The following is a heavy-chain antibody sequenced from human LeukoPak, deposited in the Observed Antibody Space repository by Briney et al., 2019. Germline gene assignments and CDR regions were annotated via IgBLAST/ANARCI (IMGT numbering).Heavy chain of an antibody. Sequence: TEGSLRLSCAASGFTFDEYAMSWVRQLPGKGLEWVSGLNWNGDTTDYADSVRGRFTISRDNAKNSLYLQMNSLTAEDTAFYYCASRHSDGYFDYWGQGTLVTVSS. V-gene: IGHV3-20*04. CDR1: GFTFDEYA. CDR3: ASRHSDGYFDY. D-gene: IGHD3-22*01. CDR2: LNWNGDTT. J-gene: IGHJ4*02.